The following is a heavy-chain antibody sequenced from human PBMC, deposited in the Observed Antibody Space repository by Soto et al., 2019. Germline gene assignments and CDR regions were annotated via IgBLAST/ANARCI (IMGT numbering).Heavy chain of an antibody. CDR1: GFIVSSNS. J-gene: IGHJ4*02. CDR2: ISDSGTRT. V-gene: IGHV3-23*01. CDR3: ATDLNWENF. D-gene: IGHD1-26*01. Sequence: PAETLSLSCAASGFIVSSNSMAWVRQAPGKGLEWVSAISDSGTRTYYADSVKGRFTISRDNSKNTLYLQMNSLRDEDTAVYSCATDLNWENFWGQGTLVTVSS.